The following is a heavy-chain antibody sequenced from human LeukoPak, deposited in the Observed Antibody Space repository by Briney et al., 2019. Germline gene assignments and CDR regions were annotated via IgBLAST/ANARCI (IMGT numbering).Heavy chain of an antibody. V-gene: IGHV3-7*01. D-gene: IGHD6-13*01. J-gene: IGHJ3*02. Sequence: GESLRLSCAASGFTFTTYWMSWVRQAPGKGLEWVANIKQDGTEKYYVDSVKGRFTISRDNAKNSLYLQMNSLRAEDTAVYYCASQLGDASDIWGQGTMVTVSS. CDR1: GFTFTTYW. CDR3: ASQLGDASDI. CDR2: IKQDGTEK.